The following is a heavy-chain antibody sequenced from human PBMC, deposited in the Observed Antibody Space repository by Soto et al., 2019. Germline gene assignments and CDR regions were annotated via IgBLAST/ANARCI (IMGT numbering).Heavy chain of an antibody. J-gene: IGHJ6*02. D-gene: IGHD6-13*01. CDR1: GYTFTSYG. CDR2: ISAYNGNT. Sequence: ASVKVSCKASGYTFTSYGISWVRQAPGQGLEWMGWISAYNGNTNYAQKLQGRVTMTTDTSTSTAYMELRSLRSDDTDVYYCARLSSSSYPLYYYYGMDVWGQGTTVTVSS. CDR3: ARLSSSSYPLYYYYGMDV. V-gene: IGHV1-18*01.